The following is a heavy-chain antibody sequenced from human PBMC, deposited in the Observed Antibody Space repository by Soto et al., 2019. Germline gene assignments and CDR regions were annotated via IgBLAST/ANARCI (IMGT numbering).Heavy chain of an antibody. CDR1: GYTFTSYG. CDR3: ATQELRFLVRHKYYYDYYAMAF. D-gene: IGHD3-3*01. V-gene: IGHV1-18*01. CDR2: ISAYNGNT. J-gene: IGHJ6*04. Sequence: AVQVSCKACGYTFTSYGISWVRQAPGQGLEWMGWISAYNGNTNYAQKLQGRVTMTTETSTSTAYMELRSLRSDDTAVYYCATQELRFLVRHKYYYDYYAMAFCGKGATVT.